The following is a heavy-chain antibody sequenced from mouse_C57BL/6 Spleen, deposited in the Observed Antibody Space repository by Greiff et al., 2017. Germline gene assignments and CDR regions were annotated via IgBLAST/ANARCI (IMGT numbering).Heavy chain of an antibody. CDR1: GYTFTSYD. J-gene: IGHJ1*03. Sequence: VQGVESGPELVKPGASVKLSCKASGYTFTSYDINWVKQRPGQGLEWIGWIYPRDGSTKYNEKFKGKATLTVDTSSSTAYMELHSLTSEDSAVYFCARGNWYFDVWGTGTTVTVSS. CDR2: IYPRDGST. CDR3: ARGNWYFDV. V-gene: IGHV1-85*01.